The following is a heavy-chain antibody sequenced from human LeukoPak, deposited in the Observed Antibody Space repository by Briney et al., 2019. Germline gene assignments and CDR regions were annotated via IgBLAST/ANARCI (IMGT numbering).Heavy chain of an antibody. D-gene: IGHD6-19*01. CDR1: GFTFIDYD. CDR3: ARGGIQVSGIDEFDY. V-gene: IGHV3-13*01. CDR2: IGIRGDT. Sequence: PGGSLRLSCAASGFTFIDYDVHWVRQVIGKGLKWVSAIGIRGDTHYSGSVKGRFTISRENAESSLYLQMNSLRAEDTAVYYCARGGIQVSGIDEFDYWGQGTLVTVSS. J-gene: IGHJ4*02.